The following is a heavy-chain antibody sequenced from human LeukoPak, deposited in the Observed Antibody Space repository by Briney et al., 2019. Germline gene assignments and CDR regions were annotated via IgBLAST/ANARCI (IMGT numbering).Heavy chain of an antibody. CDR2: IYHSGST. D-gene: IGHD1-26*01. J-gene: IGHJ6*03. Sequence: SETLSLTCTVSGYSISSGYYWGWLRQPPGKGLEWIGSIYHSGSTYYNPSLKSRVTISVDTSKNQFSLKLSSVTAADTAVYYCARGSWELLRGYDYYMDVWGKGTTVTVSS. CDR3: ARGSWELLRGYDYYMDV. CDR1: GYSISSGYY. V-gene: IGHV4-38-2*02.